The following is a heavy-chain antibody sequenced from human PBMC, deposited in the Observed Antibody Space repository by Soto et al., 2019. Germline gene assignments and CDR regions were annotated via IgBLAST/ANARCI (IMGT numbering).Heavy chain of an antibody. D-gene: IGHD3-16*01. Sequence: SETLSLTCTVSGGSIRTYYWSWIRQVPGKGLEWIGHTHNNGRTNYIYSPSLKSRVTISVDTSKNQFSLTLRSVTAADTDVYLCQRDKEHHYGAF. CDR1: GGSIRTYY. V-gene: IGHV4-59*01. J-gene: IGHJ3*01. CDR3: QRDKEHHYGAF. CDR2: THNNGRT.